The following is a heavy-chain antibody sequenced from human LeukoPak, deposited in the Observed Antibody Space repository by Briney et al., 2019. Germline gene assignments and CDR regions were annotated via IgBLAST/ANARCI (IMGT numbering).Heavy chain of an antibody. V-gene: IGHV1-46*01. J-gene: IGHJ6*03. CDR2: IKPRGGST. CDR3: SRAFKAPRRSYYYMDV. CDR1: GYTFTSQY. Sequence: DSVTVSCMAYGYTFTSQYMHWVRQAPGQGLEWMGLIKPRGGSTIYAQYFQGRVTMTRYMSTSTVYMELSSLSSEGTAVYYCSRAFKAPRRSYYYMDVWGKGTTVTVSS.